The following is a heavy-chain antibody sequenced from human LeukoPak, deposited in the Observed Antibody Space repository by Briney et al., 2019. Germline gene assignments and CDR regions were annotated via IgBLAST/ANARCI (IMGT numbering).Heavy chain of an antibody. CDR1: GHTFTGYY. V-gene: IGHV1-2*02. D-gene: IGHD2-2*01. CDR2: INPNSGGT. Sequence: SSAKVSCKASGHTFTGYYVHWVRQAPGQGLEWMGWINPNSGGTNYAQKFQGRVTMTRDTSISTAYMELSRLRSDDTAVYYCARPYCSSTSCINWFDPCGQGTLVTVSS. J-gene: IGHJ5*02. CDR3: ARPYCSSTSCINWFDP.